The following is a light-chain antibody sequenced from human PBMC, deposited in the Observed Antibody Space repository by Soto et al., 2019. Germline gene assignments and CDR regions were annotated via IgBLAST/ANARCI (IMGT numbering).Light chain of an antibody. CDR1: QSVSNTY. CDR2: EAS. Sequence: EIVLTQSPGTLSVSPGERATLSCRASQSVSNTYLAWYQQRPGQAPRLLIYEASSRATGIPDRFSGSGSGTDFTLTISRLEPEDFAVYYCQQYRTFGQGTKVDIK. J-gene: IGKJ1*01. V-gene: IGKV3-20*01. CDR3: QQYRT.